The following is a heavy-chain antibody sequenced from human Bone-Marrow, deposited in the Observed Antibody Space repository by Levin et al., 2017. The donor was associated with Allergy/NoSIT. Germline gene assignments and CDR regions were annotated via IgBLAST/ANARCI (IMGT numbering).Heavy chain of an antibody. CDR1: GFSLGTSGMR. Sequence: SGPTLVKPTQTLTLTCTFSGFSLGTSGMRVSWIRQPPGKALEWLARIDSTDSKFYSTSLKTRLTISKDTSENQVVLTMTNMDPVDTATYYCARTQDWNRGLDYWGQGTLVTVSS. J-gene: IGHJ4*02. D-gene: IGHD1-1*01. CDR2: IDSTDSK. CDR3: ARTQDWNRGLDY. V-gene: IGHV2-70*04.